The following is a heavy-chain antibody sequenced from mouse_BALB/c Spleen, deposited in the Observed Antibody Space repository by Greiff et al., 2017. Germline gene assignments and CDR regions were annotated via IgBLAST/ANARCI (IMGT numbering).Heavy chain of an antibody. CDR2: IYPGDGDT. Sequence: VQLQQSGAELARPGASVKLSCKASGYTFTSYWMQWVKQRPGQGLEWIGAIYPGDGDTRYTQKFKGKATLTADKSSSTAYMQLSSLASEDSAVYYCVRQGGNYDFTSMDYWGQGTSVAVSS. D-gene: IGHD2-1*01. J-gene: IGHJ4*01. CDR3: VRQGGNYDFTSMDY. CDR1: GYTFTSYW. V-gene: IGHV1-87*01.